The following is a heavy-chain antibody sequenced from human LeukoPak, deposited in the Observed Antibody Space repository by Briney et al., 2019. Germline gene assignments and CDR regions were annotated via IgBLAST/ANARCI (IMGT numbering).Heavy chain of an antibody. CDR1: GFTFSSHS. V-gene: IGHV3-21*01. D-gene: IGHD6-6*01. CDR3: ARDQIAARPDEFDP. Sequence: GGSLRLSCAASGFTFSSHSMNWVRQAPGKGLEWVSSISSSSSYIYYADSVKGRFTISRDNAKNSLYLQMNSLRVEDTAVYYCARDQIAARPDEFDPWGQGTLVTVSS. CDR2: ISSSSSYI. J-gene: IGHJ5*02.